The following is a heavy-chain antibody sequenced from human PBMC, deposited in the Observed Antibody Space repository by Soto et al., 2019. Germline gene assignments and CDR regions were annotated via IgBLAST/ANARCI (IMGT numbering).Heavy chain of an antibody. CDR1: GFSLSTSGVG. Sequence: QITLKESGPTLVKPTQTLTLTCTFSGFSLSTSGVGVGWIRQPPGKALEWLALIYWNDDQRYSPSLNSRLTITKDTSKNQVVLTMTNMDPVDTATYYCARPGGGSGDCSITSCLNSFDYWGQGTLVTVSS. D-gene: IGHD2-2*01. CDR2: IYWNDDQ. J-gene: IGHJ4*02. V-gene: IGHV2-5*01. CDR3: ARPGGGSGDCSITSCLNSFDY.